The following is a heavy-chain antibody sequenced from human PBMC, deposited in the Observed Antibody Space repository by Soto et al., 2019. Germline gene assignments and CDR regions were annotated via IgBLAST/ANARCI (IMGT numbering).Heavy chain of an antibody. V-gene: IGHV1-8*01. CDR1: GYTFTSYD. Sequence: ASVKVSCKASGYTFTSYDINWVRQATGQGLEWMGWMNPNSGNTGYAQKFQGRVTMTRDTSMSTAYMELRSLRSDDTAVYYCARSGKVRGVIIEEEYYFGMDVWGQGTTVTVSS. D-gene: IGHD3-10*01. CDR2: MNPNSGNT. J-gene: IGHJ6*02. CDR3: ARSGKVRGVIIEEEYYFGMDV.